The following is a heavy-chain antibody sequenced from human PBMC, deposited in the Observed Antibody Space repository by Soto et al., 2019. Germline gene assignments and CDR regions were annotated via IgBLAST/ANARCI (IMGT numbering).Heavy chain of an antibody. D-gene: IGHD3-22*01. V-gene: IGHV3-23*01. CDR2: ISGNGGT. CDR3: AKDAPGSGWLSDY. Sequence: GGSLRLSCAASGFTFRMYAMSWVRQAPGKGLEWVSTISGNGGTSYADFVRGRFTISRDNSKNTLYLQMNSLRAEDTATYYCAKDAPGSGWLSDYWGQGXRVTVYS. J-gene: IGHJ4*02. CDR1: GFTFRMYA.